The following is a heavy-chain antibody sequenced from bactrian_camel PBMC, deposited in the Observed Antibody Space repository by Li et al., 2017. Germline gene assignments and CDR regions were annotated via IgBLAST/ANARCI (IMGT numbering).Heavy chain of an antibody. D-gene: IGHD7*01. CDR1: GLPVSTYC. J-gene: IGHJ4*01. V-gene: IGHV3S55*01. CDR3: AGTAAWRAGLKTTDYQY. CDR2: IDIYGRT. Sequence: HVQLVESGGGSVQAGGSLRLSCAASGLPVSTYCMAWFRQAPGKEREGVAFIDIYGRTNYADSVKGRFTLSKDSTKTWLYLQMTDLKPEDTATYICAGTAAWRAGLKTTDYQYWGQGTQVTVS.